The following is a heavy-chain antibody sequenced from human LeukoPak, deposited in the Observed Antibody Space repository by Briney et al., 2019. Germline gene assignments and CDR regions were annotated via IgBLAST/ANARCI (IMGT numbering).Heavy chain of an antibody. D-gene: IGHD6-13*01. Sequence: SETLSLTCTVSGGSISSYYWSWIRQPPGKGLEWIGYIYYSGSTNYNPSLKSRVTISVETSKNQFSLKLSSVTAADTAVYYCARVVAAAGNNWFDPWGQGTLVTVSS. CDR2: IYYSGST. CDR3: ARVVAAAGNNWFDP. V-gene: IGHV4-59*01. J-gene: IGHJ5*02. CDR1: GGSISSYY.